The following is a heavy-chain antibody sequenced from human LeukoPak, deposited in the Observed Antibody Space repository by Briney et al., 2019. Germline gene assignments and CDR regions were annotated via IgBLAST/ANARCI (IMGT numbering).Heavy chain of an antibody. CDR2: IYYSGST. CDR3: AREVPAVNDAFDI. J-gene: IGHJ3*02. D-gene: IGHD2-2*01. Sequence: SETLSLTCTVSGGSISSYYSSWIRPPPGKGLEWIGYIYYSGSTNYNPSLKSRVTISVDMSKNQFSLKLSSVTAADTAVYYCAREVPAVNDAFDIWGQGTMVTVSS. CDR1: GGSISSYY. V-gene: IGHV4-59*01.